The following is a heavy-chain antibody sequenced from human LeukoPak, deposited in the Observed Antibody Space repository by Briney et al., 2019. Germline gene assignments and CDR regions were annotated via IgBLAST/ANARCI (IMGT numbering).Heavy chain of an antibody. CDR3: ARENRAFDI. V-gene: IGHV3-30-3*01. Sequence: GGSLRLSCAASGFTFSSYAMHWVRQAPGKGLEWVAVISYDGSNKYYADSVKGRFTISRDNSENTLYLQMNSLRPEDTAVYYCARENRAFDIWGQGTMVTVSS. D-gene: IGHD2/OR15-2a*01. J-gene: IGHJ3*02. CDR1: GFTFSSYA. CDR2: ISYDGSNK.